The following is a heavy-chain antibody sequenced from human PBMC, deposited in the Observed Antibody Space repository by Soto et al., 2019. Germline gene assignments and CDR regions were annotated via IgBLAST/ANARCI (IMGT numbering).Heavy chain of an antibody. CDR1: GYIFIHCF. D-gene: IGHD1-26*01. CDR3: ARSLGETTSLFDY. Sequence: QVQLVQSGAEMKQPGASVKLSCQASGYIFIHCFMHWVRQAPGQGLEWMGGINPSSGTTTYAQKLQGRVTVTRDTSTSTVYMELSSLGSGDTAMDYCARSLGETTSLFDYWGQGSLVTVSA. J-gene: IGHJ4*02. V-gene: IGHV1-46*01. CDR2: INPSSGTT.